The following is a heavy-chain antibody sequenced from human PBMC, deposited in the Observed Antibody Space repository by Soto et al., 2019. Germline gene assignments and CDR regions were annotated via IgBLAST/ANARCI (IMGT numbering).Heavy chain of an antibody. CDR3: ARWKGWAAGTRYYYGMDV. Sequence: PSETLSLTCAVYGGSFSGYYWSWIRQPPGKGLEWIGEINHSGSTNYNPSLKSRVTISVDTSKNQFSLKLSSVTAADTAVYYCARWKGWAAGTRYYYGMDVWGQGTTVTVSS. J-gene: IGHJ6*02. D-gene: IGHD6-13*01. CDR2: INHSGST. V-gene: IGHV4-34*01. CDR1: GGSFSGYY.